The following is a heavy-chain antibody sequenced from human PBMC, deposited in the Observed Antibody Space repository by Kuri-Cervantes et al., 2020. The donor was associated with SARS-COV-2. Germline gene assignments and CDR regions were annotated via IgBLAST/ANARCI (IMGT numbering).Heavy chain of an antibody. CDR1: GFTFSNYG. CDR2: IWYDGSKK. V-gene: IGHV3-30*02. CDR3: ARDPRRWLQISASYFDY. D-gene: IGHD5-24*01. J-gene: IGHJ4*02. Sequence: GGSLRLSCAASGFTFSNYGMQWVRQAPGKGLEWVALIWYDGSKKYYAESVKGRFTISRDNSKNTLYLQVNSLRAEDTAVYYCARDPRRWLQISASYFDYWGQGTLVTVSS.